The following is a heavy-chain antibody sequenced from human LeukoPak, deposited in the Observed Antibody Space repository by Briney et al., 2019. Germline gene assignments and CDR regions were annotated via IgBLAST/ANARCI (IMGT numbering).Heavy chain of an antibody. CDR2: ISGSGGST. Sequence: GGSLRLSCAASGFTFSSYAMSWVRQAPGKGLEWVSAISGSGGSTYYADSVKGRFTISRDNSKNTLYLQMNSLRAEDTAVYYCAKCLYYYDSSGYYTYYYYGMDVWGQGTTVTVSS. CDR1: GFTFSSYA. V-gene: IGHV3-23*01. D-gene: IGHD3-22*01. CDR3: AKCLYYYDSSGYYTYYYYGMDV. J-gene: IGHJ6*02.